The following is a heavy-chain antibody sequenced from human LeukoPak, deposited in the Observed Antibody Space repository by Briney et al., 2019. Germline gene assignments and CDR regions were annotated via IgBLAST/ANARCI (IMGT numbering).Heavy chain of an antibody. CDR3: AKDNSSSWYPPYFDY. J-gene: IGHJ4*02. D-gene: IGHD6-13*01. CDR1: GFTFSSYG. Sequence: GGSLRLSCAASGFTFSSYGMHWVRQAPGKGLEWVAVISYDGSNKYYADSVKGRFTISRDNSKNTLYLQMNSLRAEDTAVYYCAKDNSSSWYPPYFDYWGQGTLVTVSS. V-gene: IGHV3-30*18. CDR2: ISYDGSNK.